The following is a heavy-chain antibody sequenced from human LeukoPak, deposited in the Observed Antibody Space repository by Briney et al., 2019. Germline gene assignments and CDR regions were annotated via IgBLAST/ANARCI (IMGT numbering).Heavy chain of an antibody. V-gene: IGHV3-21*01. CDR2: ISSSSSYI. J-gene: IGHJ4*02. CDR1: GFTFSSYS. CDR3: ARVSRFRGWYFYY. D-gene: IGHD2/OR15-2a*01. Sequence: PGGSLRLSCAASGFTFSSYSMNWVRQAPGKGLEWVSSISSSSSYIYYADSVKGRFTISRDNAKNSLYLQMNSLRAEDTAVYYGARVSRFRGWYFYYWGQGTLVTVSS.